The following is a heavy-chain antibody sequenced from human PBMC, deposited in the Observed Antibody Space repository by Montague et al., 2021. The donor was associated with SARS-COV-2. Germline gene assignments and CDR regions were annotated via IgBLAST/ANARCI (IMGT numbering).Heavy chain of an antibody. D-gene: IGHD5-18*01. Sequence: SRSLSCAASGFTFGGDATTWVRQAPGKGLEWLGFIRDTSYGGAAEYAASVRGRFTFSRDNSTSIAYLQMDSLKTEDTAVYYCGRLLVNTAAVIHYYYGVDVWGRGTTVIVSS. V-gene: IGHV3-49*04. CDR1: GFTFGGDA. CDR2: IRDTSYGGAA. CDR3: GRLLVNTAAVIHYYYGVDV. J-gene: IGHJ6*02.